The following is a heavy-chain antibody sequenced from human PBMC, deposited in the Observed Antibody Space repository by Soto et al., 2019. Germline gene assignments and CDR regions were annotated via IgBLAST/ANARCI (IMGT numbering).Heavy chain of an antibody. CDR3: ARVGYYYDSSGYYYGNNWFDP. CDR2: IIPIFGTA. D-gene: IGHD3-22*01. V-gene: IGHV1-69*13. CDR1: GGTFSSYA. Sequence: GASVKVSCKASGGTFSSYAISWVRQAPGQGLEWMGGIIPIFGTANYAQKFQGRVTITADESTSTAYMELSSLRSEDTAVHYCARVGYYYDSSGYYYGNNWFDPWGQGTLVTVS. J-gene: IGHJ5*02.